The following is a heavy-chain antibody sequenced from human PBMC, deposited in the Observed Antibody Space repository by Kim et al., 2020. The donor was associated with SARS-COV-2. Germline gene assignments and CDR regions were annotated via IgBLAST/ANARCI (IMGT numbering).Heavy chain of an antibody. CDR3: ARDYKAGY. V-gene: IGHV1-2*02. CDR2: NSGGT. J-gene: IGHJ4*02. D-gene: IGHD1-1*01. Sequence: NSGGTTYAQKLQGRVTMTRDTSISTAYMELSRLRSDDTAVYYCARDYKAGYWGQGTLVTVSS.